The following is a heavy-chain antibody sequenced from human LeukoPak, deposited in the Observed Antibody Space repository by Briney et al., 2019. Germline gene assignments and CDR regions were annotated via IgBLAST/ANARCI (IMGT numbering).Heavy chain of an antibody. CDR1: GFTFTNYW. Sequence: GGSLRLSCAASGFTFTNYWMSWVRQAPGKGLEWVASIKQDASDKYYVDSVKGRFTISRDNAKNSLFLQMISLRAEDTALYYCVRDPVDYWGQGILVTVPS. V-gene: IGHV3-7*01. J-gene: IGHJ4*02. CDR3: VRDPVDY. CDR2: IKQDASDK.